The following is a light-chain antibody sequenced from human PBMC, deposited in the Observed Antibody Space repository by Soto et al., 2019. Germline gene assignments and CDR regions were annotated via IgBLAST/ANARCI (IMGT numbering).Light chain of an antibody. Sequence: QSALTQPASVSGSPGQSITISCTGTSSDVGGYNYVSWYQQHPGKAPKLMIYEVSNRPSGVSNRFSGSKSGNTASLTISGLQAEDETDYYCSSYTSSSTPYVFGTGTKLPVL. J-gene: IGLJ1*01. CDR1: SSDVGGYNY. V-gene: IGLV2-14*01. CDR2: EVS. CDR3: SSYTSSSTPYV.